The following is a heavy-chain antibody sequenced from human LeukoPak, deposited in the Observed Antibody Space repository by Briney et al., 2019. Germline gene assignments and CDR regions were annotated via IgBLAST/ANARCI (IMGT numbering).Heavy chain of an antibody. Sequence: QSGGSLRLSCAASGISFSSYAMSWVRQARGKGLEWVSAISGSGGSTYYADSVKGRFTISRYNSKNTLYLQMNSLRADDMAGDYCAIISCARSIVGSPKGAWFGYWGQGTPVTVSS. CDR1: GISFSSYA. V-gene: IGHV3-23*01. CDR3: AIISCARSIVGSPKGAWFGY. J-gene: IGHJ4*02. CDR2: ISGSGGST. D-gene: IGHD3-3*01.